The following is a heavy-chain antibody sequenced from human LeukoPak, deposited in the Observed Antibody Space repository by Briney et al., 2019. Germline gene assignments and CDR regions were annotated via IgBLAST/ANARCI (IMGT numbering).Heavy chain of an antibody. Sequence: SETLSLTCTVSGGSVSSGPYNWGWIRQPPGMGLEWIGSISYSGSTYYNPSLRSRLTISVDTSRNQFSLKLSSVTAADTAVYYCARHDCDSSRCSVNWFDPWGQGTLVTVSS. J-gene: IGHJ5*02. CDR2: ISYSGST. D-gene: IGHD2/OR15-2a*01. CDR1: GGSVSSGPYN. CDR3: ARHDCDSSRCSVNWFDP. V-gene: IGHV4-39*01.